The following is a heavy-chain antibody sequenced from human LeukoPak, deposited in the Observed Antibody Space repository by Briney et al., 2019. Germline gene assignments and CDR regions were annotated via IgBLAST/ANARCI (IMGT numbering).Heavy chain of an antibody. D-gene: IGHD3-22*01. Sequence: SETLSLTCAVYGGSFSGYYWSWIRQPPGKGLEWIGEINHSGSTNYNPSLKSRVTISVDTSKNQFSLKLSSVTAADTAVYYCARVVGYDSSRCYPYYYYYYMDVWGKGTTVTVSS. V-gene: IGHV4-34*01. CDR3: ARVVGYDSSRCYPYYYYYYMDV. CDR2: INHSGST. CDR1: GGSFSGYY. J-gene: IGHJ6*03.